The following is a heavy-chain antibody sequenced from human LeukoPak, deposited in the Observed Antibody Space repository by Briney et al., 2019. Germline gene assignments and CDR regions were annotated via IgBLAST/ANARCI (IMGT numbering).Heavy chain of an antibody. D-gene: IGHD3-3*01. J-gene: IGHJ4*02. CDR1: GGSISSSSYY. CDR2: IYYSGST. CDR3: ARRNDFWSGYYWGNFDY. Sequence: NPSETLSLTCTVSGGSISSSSYYWGRIRQPPGKGLEWIGSIYYSGSTYYNPSLKSRVTISVDTSKNQFSLKLSPVTAADTAVYYCARRNDFWSGYYWGNFDYWGQGTLVTVSS. V-gene: IGHV4-39*01.